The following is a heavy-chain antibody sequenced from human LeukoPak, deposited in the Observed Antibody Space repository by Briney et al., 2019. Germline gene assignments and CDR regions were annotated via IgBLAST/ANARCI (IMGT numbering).Heavy chain of an antibody. CDR2: IIPILGIA. V-gene: IGHV1-69*04. CDR1: GGTFSSYA. J-gene: IGHJ4*02. Sequence: ASVKVSCKASGGTFSSYAISWVRQAPGQGLEWMGRIIPILGIANYAQKFQGRVTITADKSTSTAYMELSSLRSEDTAVYYCAREGRDGYNLIDDYWAREPWSPSPQ. D-gene: IGHD5-24*01. CDR3: AREGRDGYNLIDDY.